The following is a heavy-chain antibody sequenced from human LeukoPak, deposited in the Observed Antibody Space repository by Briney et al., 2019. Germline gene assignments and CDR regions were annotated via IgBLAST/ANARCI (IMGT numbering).Heavy chain of an antibody. V-gene: IGHV3-11*05. CDR3: AKAGVDYGVDFDY. J-gene: IGHJ4*02. CDR2: MSSSGTYT. D-gene: IGHD4-17*01. Sequence: GGSLRLSCAASGFTFGDYYMSWIRQAPGKGLEWVSYMSSSGTYTNYADSVKGRFTISRDNAKNSLYLQMNSLRAEDTAVYYCAKAGVDYGVDFDYWGQGTLVTVSS. CDR1: GFTFGDYY.